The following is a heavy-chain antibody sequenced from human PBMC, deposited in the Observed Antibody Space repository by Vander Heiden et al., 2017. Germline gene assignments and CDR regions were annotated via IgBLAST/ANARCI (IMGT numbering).Heavy chain of an antibody. V-gene: IGHV4-39*01. CDR3: ARTTDGGDEEYYFDD. D-gene: IGHD2-21*02. Sequence: QLQLQESGPGLVKPSETLSLTCTVSGGSISSSSYYWGWIRQPPGKGLEWIGSIYYSGSTYYNPARKSRVTISVDTAKNKVSMKLSSVTAAETALYYCARTTDGGDEEYYFDDWGQGTMVTVSS. CDR2: IYYSGST. J-gene: IGHJ4*02. CDR1: GGSISSSSYY.